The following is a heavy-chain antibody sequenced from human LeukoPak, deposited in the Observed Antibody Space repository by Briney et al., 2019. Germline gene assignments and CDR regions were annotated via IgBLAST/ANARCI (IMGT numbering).Heavy chain of an antibody. CDR3: VRVLGSPGGY. CDR1: GFTFNYFA. CDR2: ISGSGGST. J-gene: IGHJ4*02. Sequence: GSLRLSCAGSGFTFNYFAIHWVRQAPGKGLEWVSAISGSGGSTYYADSVKGRFTISRDNSKNTLYLQMNTLRAEDTAVYYCVRVLGSPGGYWGQGTLVTVSS. V-gene: IGHV3-23*01. D-gene: IGHD1-26*01.